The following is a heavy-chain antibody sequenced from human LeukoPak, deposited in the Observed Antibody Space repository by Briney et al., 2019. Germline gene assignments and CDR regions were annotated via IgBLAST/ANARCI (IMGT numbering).Heavy chain of an antibody. D-gene: IGHD6-13*01. J-gene: IGHJ4*02. CDR2: IYRGDSDT. Sequence: GESLKISCKGSGYSFTSYWIGWVRQMPGKGLEWMGIIYRGDSDTRYSPSFQGQVTISADKSISTAYLQWSSLKASATAMYYCARRTYSSSWGGDFDYWGQGTRVTVSS. CDR1: GYSFTSYW. CDR3: ARRTYSSSWGGDFDY. V-gene: IGHV5-51*01.